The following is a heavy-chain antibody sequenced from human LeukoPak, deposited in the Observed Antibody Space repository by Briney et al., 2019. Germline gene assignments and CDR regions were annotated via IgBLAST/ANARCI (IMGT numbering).Heavy chain of an antibody. D-gene: IGHD3-9*01. Sequence: GGSLRLSCAASGFTFSSYGMSWVRQAPGKGLEWVSAISGSGGSTYYADSVKGRFTISRDNSKNTLYLQMNSLRAEDTAVYYCARLGDILTGYPYYFDYWGQGTLVTVSS. J-gene: IGHJ4*02. CDR2: ISGSGGST. V-gene: IGHV3-23*01. CDR3: ARLGDILTGYPYYFDY. CDR1: GFTFSSYG.